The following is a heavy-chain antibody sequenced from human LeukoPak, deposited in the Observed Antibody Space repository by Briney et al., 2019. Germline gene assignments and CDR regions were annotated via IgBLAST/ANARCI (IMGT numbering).Heavy chain of an antibody. D-gene: IGHD6-13*01. CDR1: GGSISSYY. CDR3: ARQRASAGTAGFDF. Sequence: SETLCLTCTVSGGSISSYYWSWIRQPAGKGLEWIGRIYSTGSTNYNPSLKSRVTMSVDTSKNQFSLRLWSVTAADTAVYYCARQRASAGTAGFDFWGQGALVTVSS. J-gene: IGHJ4*02. V-gene: IGHV4-4*07. CDR2: IYSTGST.